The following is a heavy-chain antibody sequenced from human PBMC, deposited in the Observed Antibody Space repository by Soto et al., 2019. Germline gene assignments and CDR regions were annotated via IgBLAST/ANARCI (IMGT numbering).Heavy chain of an antibody. CDR1: GGSISRSNW. V-gene: IGHV4-4*02. J-gene: IGHJ3*01. CDR2: ISRSGTT. CDR3: ARDSASSGVFT. Sequence: QVQLQESGPGVVKPWGTLSLTCAVTGGSISRSNWWTWVRQPPGEGLEWVGEISRSGTTNYKPSLKSRVSISVDKSRNEFSLNLGSVTAADTAMYYSARDSASSGVFTWGQGTMVTVSS. D-gene: IGHD6-19*01.